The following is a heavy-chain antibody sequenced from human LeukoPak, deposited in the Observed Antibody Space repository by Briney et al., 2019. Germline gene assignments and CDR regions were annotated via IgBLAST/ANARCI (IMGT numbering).Heavy chain of an antibody. CDR1: GDSISDDY. CDR3: ARDNGSGYTKGYEHYYYYLDV. CDR2: IHSGGTT. V-gene: IGHV4-4*07. D-gene: IGHD3-3*02. Sequence: PSETLSLTCTVSGDSISDDYYTWMRQPAGKGLEWIGRIHSGGTTNYNPSLMSRVTLSIDKSKKHISLRLTSVTAADTALYYCARDNGSGYTKGYEHYYYYLDVCGKGTTVTVSS. J-gene: IGHJ6*03.